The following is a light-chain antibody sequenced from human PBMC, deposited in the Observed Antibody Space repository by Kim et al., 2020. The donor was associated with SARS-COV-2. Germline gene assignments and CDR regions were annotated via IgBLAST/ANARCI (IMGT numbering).Light chain of an antibody. CDR2: AAS. CDR3: QKYNSAPRIT. V-gene: IGKV1-27*01. Sequence: DIQMTQSPSSLSASVGDRVTITCRASQGISHYLAWYQQRPGKAPKLLIYAASTLQSGVPSRFRGSGSGTDFTLTISSLQPEDVATYYCQKYNSAPRITFGPGTKVDIK. J-gene: IGKJ3*01. CDR1: QGISHY.